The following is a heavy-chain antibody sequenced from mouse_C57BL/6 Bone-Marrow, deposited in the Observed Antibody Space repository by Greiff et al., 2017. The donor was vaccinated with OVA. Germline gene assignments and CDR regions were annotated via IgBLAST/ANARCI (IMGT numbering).Heavy chain of an antibody. CDR1: GFSFTSYA. CDR3: ARKGEGYFDV. CDR2: IWTGGGT. Sequence: QVQLKESGPGLVAPSQSLSITCTVSGFSFTSYAISWVRQPPGKGLEWLGVIWTGGGTNYNSAINSRMSISKDNSKIQVLLKMNSLQTDDTARYSWARKGEGYFDVWGTGTTVTVYS. J-gene: IGHJ1*03. V-gene: IGHV2-9-1*01.